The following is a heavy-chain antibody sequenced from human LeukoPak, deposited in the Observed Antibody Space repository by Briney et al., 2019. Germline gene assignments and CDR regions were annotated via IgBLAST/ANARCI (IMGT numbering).Heavy chain of an antibody. CDR3: ARERVVAGNSFDP. CDR2: ISAYSGNT. Sequence: VASVKVSCKASGYTFTSYGISWVRQAPGQGLEWMGWISAYSGNTNYAQKFQDRVTMTTDTSTSTAYMDLKSLRSDDTAVYYCARERVVAGNSFDPWGQGTLVTVSS. D-gene: IGHD2-15*01. V-gene: IGHV1-18*01. J-gene: IGHJ5*02. CDR1: GYTFTSYG.